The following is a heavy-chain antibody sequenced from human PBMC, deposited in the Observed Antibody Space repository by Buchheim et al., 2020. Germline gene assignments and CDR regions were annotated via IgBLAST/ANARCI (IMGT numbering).Heavy chain of an antibody. Sequence: QVQLVQSGAEVKRPGSSVKVSCKTSGGTFNSFSISWVRQAPGQGLEWMGRIVPVLNEPEYAPNFRDRLTITADKSTTTVYMDLSSLKSEDTAIYYCARGLGWGTDGFAIWGQGT. CDR2: IVPVLNEP. CDR1: GGTFNSFS. V-gene: IGHV1-69*09. CDR3: ARGLGWGTDGFAI. J-gene: IGHJ3*02. D-gene: IGHD5/OR15-5a*01.